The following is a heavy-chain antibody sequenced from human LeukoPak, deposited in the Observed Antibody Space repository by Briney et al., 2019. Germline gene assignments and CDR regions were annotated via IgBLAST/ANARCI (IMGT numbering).Heavy chain of an antibody. J-gene: IGHJ4*02. D-gene: IGHD3-22*01. CDR2: ISSSGSTI. V-gene: IGHV3-11*04. Sequence: GGSLRLSCAASGFTFSDYYMSWIRQAPGKGLEWVSYISSSGSTIYYADSVKGRFTISRDNAKNSLYLQMNSLRAEDTAVYYCARGVYYYDSSGYSNGNDYWGQGTLVTVSS. CDR3: ARGVYYYDSSGYSNGNDY. CDR1: GFTFSDYY.